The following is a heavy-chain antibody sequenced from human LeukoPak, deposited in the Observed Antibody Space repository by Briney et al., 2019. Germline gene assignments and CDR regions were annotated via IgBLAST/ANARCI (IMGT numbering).Heavy chain of an antibody. CDR3: TIGATIFIYY. CDR2: ISGSGGGT. D-gene: IGHD5-24*01. CDR1: GFTFSSYA. V-gene: IGHV3-23*01. J-gene: IGHJ4*02. Sequence: GXSLRLSCAASGFTFSSYAMSWVRQAPGKGLKWVSAISGSGGGTYYADSVKGRFTISRDNAKNTAYRQMNSLRGEDRAVYYCTIGATIFIYYWGQGTLVPVSS.